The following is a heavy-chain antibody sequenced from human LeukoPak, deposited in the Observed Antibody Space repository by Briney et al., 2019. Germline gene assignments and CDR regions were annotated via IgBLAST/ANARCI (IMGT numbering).Heavy chain of an antibody. CDR2: IYPGDSDN. J-gene: IGHJ4*02. CDR3: ARQRELGIDY. Sequence: GASLQISGEGAGYIFTSYWIGWVRQLAGKGLEWMGIIYPGDSDNRYSPSFQGQVTISADKSICPAYLQWSRLKASDTAMYYCARQRELGIDYWGQGTLVTVSS. V-gene: IGHV5-51*01. CDR1: GYIFTSYW. D-gene: IGHD1-26*01.